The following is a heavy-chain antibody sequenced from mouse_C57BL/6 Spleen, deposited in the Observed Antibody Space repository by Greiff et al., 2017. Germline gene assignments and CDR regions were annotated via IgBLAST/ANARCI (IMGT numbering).Heavy chain of an antibody. D-gene: IGHD1-1*02. V-gene: IGHV5-12*01. J-gene: IGHJ4*01. CDR1: GFTFSDYY. Sequence: EVHLVESGGGLVQPGGSLNLSCAASGFTFSDYYMYWVRQTPEKRLEWVAYLSTGGGSTYYPDTVQGRFTISRDNAKNTLYLQMSRLKSEDTAMYYCARALYGYAMDYWGQGTSVTVSS. CDR3: ARALYGYAMDY. CDR2: LSTGGGST.